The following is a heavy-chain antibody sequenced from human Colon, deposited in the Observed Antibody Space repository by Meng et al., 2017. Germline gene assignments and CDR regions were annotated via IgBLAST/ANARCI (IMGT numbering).Heavy chain of an antibody. D-gene: IGHD2-2*01. CDR2: IYHSGST. CDR3: ARVSSSDWYGFGFDY. Sequence: SETLSLTCGVSGFSISSSLSWGGIRQPPGEGLEWIGSIYHSGSTYYSPSLKSRVTISVDTSKNQFSLKLTSVTAADTAVYYCARVSSSDWYGFGFDYWGQGILVTVS. V-gene: IGHV4-38-2*01. J-gene: IGHJ4*02. CDR1: GFSISSSLS.